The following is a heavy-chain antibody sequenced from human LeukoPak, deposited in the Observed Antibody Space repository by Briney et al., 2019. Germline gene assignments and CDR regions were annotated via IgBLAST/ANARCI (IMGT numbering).Heavy chain of an antibody. CDR1: GGSISSGSYY. D-gene: IGHD3-22*01. CDR2: IYTSGST. V-gene: IGHV4-61*02. CDR3: ARDALYYYDSSGYPLSR. Sequence: PSETLSPTCTVSGGSISSGSYYWSWIRQPAGKGLEWIGRIYTSGSTNYNPSLKSRVTISVDTSKNQFSLKLSSVTAADTAVYYCARDALYYYDSSGYPLSRWGQGTLVTVSS. J-gene: IGHJ4*02.